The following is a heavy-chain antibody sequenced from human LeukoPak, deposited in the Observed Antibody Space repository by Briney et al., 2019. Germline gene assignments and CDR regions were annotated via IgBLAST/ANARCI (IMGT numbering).Heavy chain of an antibody. V-gene: IGHV1-2*02. D-gene: IGHD3-3*01. CDR3: ATVKLGPIFGPRGKEGAFDI. J-gene: IGHJ3*02. Sequence: ASVKVSCKASGNTFTSYYMHWVRQAPGQGLEWMGWINPNGGGTKYAQKFQDTVTMTTDTSISTAYMELSGLRSEDTAVYYCATVKLGPIFGPRGKEGAFDIWGQGTMVTVSS. CDR1: GNTFTSYY. CDR2: INPNGGGT.